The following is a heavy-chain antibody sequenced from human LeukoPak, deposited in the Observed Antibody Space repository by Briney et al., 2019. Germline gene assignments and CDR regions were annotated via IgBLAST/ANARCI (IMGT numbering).Heavy chain of an antibody. J-gene: IGHJ3*02. CDR3: ARGLDIVVVVAANYAFDI. D-gene: IGHD2-15*01. Sequence: GASVKVSCKASGYTFTGYYMHWVRQAPGQGLEWMGWINPNSGGTNYAQKFQGRVTMTRDTSISTAYMELSRLRSDDTAVYYCARGLDIVVVVAANYAFDIWGQGTMVTVSS. CDR2: INPNSGGT. CDR1: GYTFTGYY. V-gene: IGHV1-2*02.